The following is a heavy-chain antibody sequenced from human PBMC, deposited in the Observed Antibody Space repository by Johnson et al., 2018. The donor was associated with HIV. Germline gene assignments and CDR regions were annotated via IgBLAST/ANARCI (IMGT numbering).Heavy chain of an antibody. J-gene: IGHJ3*02. Sequence: VESGGGVVQPGRSLRLSCAASGFTFSSYAMHWVRQAPGKGLEWAAVISKDGSSAYYADSVKGRFTISRDNSKNTLFLEMNSLRVEDTAVYYCARDHSGWWAWALDIWGQGTMGTVSS. D-gene: IGHD6-19*01. V-gene: IGHV3-30*04. CDR2: ISKDGSSA. CDR3: ARDHSGWWAWALDI. CDR1: GFTFSSYA.